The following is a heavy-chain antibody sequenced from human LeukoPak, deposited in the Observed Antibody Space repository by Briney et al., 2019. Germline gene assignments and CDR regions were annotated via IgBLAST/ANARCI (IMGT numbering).Heavy chain of an antibody. V-gene: IGHV4-39*07. CDR1: GGSISSYY. J-gene: IGHJ4*02. Sequence: SETLSLTCTVSGGSISSYYWGWIRQPPGKGLEWIGSIYYSGSTYYNPSLKSRVTISVDTSKNQFSLKLSSVTAADTAVYYCARAGYDFWSGYYNPYYFDYWGQGTLVTVSS. D-gene: IGHD3-3*01. CDR2: IYYSGST. CDR3: ARAGYDFWSGYYNPYYFDY.